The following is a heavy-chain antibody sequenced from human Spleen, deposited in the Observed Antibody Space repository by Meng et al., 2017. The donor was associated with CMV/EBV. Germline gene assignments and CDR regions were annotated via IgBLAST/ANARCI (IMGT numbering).Heavy chain of an antibody. J-gene: IGHJ6*02. Sequence: SVKVSCKASGGTFSSYAISWVRQAPGQGLEWMGGIIPIFGTANYAQKFQGRVTITTDESTSTAYMELSSLRSEDTAVYYCARVSHAIFGVVIRPDYYYGMDVWGQGTTVTVSS. CDR3: ARVSHAIFGVVIRPDYYYGMDV. CDR2: IIPIFGTA. D-gene: IGHD3-3*01. V-gene: IGHV1-69*05. CDR1: GGTFSSYA.